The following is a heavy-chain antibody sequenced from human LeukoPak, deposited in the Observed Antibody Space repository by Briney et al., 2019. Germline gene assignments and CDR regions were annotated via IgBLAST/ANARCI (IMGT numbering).Heavy chain of an antibody. CDR2: MNPNSGNT. CDR1: GYTFTSYD. J-gene: IGHJ6*03. D-gene: IGHD3-22*01. Sequence: ASVKVSCKASGYTFTSYDINWVRQATGQGLEWMGWMNPNSGNTGYVQKFQGRVTMTRNTSISTAYMELSSLRSEDTAVYYCARGSIVVVEITGDYYYYMDVWGKGTTVTVSS. CDR3: ARGSIVVVEITGDYYYYMDV. V-gene: IGHV1-8*01.